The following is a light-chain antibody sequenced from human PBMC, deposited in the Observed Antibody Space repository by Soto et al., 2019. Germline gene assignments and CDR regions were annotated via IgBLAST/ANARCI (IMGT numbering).Light chain of an antibody. CDR1: KIICRD. Sequence: IQMTQSHTHMPHSLESLSPSLGGTVKIICRDLNWYQQKPGKAPKLLIYAASSLQSGVPSRFSGSGSGTDFTLTISSLQPEDFATYYCQQSYSNPHTFGQGTKLEIK. CDR2: AAS. J-gene: IGKJ2*01. CDR3: QQSYSNPHT. V-gene: IGKV1-39*01.